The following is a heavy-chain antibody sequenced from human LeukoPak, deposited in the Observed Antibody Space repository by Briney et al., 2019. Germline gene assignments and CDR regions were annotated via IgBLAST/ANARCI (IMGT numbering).Heavy chain of an antibody. J-gene: IGHJ6*03. CDR3: ARISIAAAGGYYYYYYMDV. V-gene: IGHV4-59*01. D-gene: IGHD6-13*01. CDR1: GGSISSYY. CDR2: IYYSGST. Sequence: SGTLSLTCTVSGGSISSYYWSWIRQPPGKGLEWIGYIYYSGSTNYNPSLKSRVTISVDTSKNQFSLKLSSVTAADTAVYYCARISIAAAGGYYYYYYMDVWGKGTTVTVSS.